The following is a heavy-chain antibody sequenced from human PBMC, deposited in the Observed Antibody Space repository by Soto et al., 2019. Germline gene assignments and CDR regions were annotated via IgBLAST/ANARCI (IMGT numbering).Heavy chain of an antibody. J-gene: IGHJ6*02. Sequence: QLQLRESGPGLVRPSETLSLTCTVSGASVNSRTYYWRWIRQPPGKGLELIESIYFDGKTFSKPSLQSRVTLAVDTSNNQFFLKMPFVTAADTAVYYCKRHLPTVIRPAIEGLDVCGQGTTVIVSS. V-gene: IGHV4-39*01. D-gene: IGHD3-22*01. CDR1: GASVNSRTYY. CDR2: IYFDGKT. CDR3: KRHLPTVIRPAIEGLDV.